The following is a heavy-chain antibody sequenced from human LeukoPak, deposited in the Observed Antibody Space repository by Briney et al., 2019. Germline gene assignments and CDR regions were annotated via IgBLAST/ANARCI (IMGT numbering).Heavy chain of an antibody. CDR2: MNPNSGNT. J-gene: IGHJ3*02. CDR3: GRAAYYDSSGYPYAFDI. V-gene: IGHV1-8*01. CDR1: GYTFTSYD. Sequence: ASVKVSCKASGYTFTSYDINWVRQATGQGLEWMGWMNPNSGNTGYARKFQGRVTMTRNTSISTAYMELSSLRSEDTAVYYCGRAAYYDSSGYPYAFDIWGQGTMVTVSS. D-gene: IGHD3-22*01.